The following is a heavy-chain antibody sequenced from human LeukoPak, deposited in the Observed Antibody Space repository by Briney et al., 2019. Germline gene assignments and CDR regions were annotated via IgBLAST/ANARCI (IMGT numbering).Heavy chain of an antibody. CDR1: GGSISSGSYY. J-gene: IGHJ5*02. CDR3: AGDRSTGSGYYGVGFEP. D-gene: IGHD3-22*01. Sequence: KSSETLSLTCTVSGGSISSGSYYLSWIRQPAGKGLEWIGRIYTSGSTHYNPSLKSRVTISVDTSKNQLSLKLSSVTDADAAVYYCAGDRSTGSGYYGVGFEPRGHGALVTVSS. V-gene: IGHV4-61*02. CDR2: IYTSGST.